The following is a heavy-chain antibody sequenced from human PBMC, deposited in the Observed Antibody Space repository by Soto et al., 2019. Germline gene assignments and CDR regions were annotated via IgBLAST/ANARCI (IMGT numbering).Heavy chain of an antibody. CDR2: INSDGSST. J-gene: IGHJ6*03. CDR1: GFTFSSYW. Sequence: GGSLRLSCAASGFTFSSYWMHWVRQAPGKGLVWVSRINSDGSSTSYADSVKGRFTISRDNAKNTLYLQMNSLRAEDTAVYYCAREHQSDIVVPAAMANYYYYYMDVWGKGTTVTVSS. D-gene: IGHD2-2*01. CDR3: AREHQSDIVVPAAMANYYYYYMDV. V-gene: IGHV3-74*01.